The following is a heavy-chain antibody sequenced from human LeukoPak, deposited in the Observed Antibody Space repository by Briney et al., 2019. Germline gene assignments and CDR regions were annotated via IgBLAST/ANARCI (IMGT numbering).Heavy chain of an antibody. J-gene: IGHJ4*02. V-gene: IGHV3-7*01. CDR2: IKPDGSEQ. Sequence: GGSLRLSCAASGFNFSNSWMSWVRQAPGKGLEWVATIKPDGSEQYYVHSVKGRFTISRDNAKNSLFLQINSLRAEDTAVYYCANGGTYSSGPGGQGTLVTVSS. CDR3: ANGGTYSSGP. D-gene: IGHD3-22*01. CDR1: GFNFSNSW.